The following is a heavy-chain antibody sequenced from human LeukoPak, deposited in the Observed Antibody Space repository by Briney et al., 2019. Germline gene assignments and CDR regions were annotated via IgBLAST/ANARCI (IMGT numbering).Heavy chain of an antibody. D-gene: IGHD2-21*01. V-gene: IGHV4-39*07. CDR2: IYYSGSI. CDR1: GGSISSNNHY. J-gene: IGHJ6*03. Sequence: SETLSLTCTVSGGSISSNNHYWGWIRQPAGKGLEWIGHIYYSGSIFLSPSLKSRVTISVDTSKNQFSLKLSSVTAADAAFYYCARVPLWFGTGYMDVWGKGTTVIVSS. CDR3: ARVPLWFGTGYMDV.